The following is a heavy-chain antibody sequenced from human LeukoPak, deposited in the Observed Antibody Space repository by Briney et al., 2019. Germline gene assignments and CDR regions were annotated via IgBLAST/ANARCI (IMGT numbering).Heavy chain of an antibody. CDR3: ARLSRGSGWYSDYYYYYMDV. D-gene: IGHD6-19*01. CDR2: IYYSGST. V-gene: IGHV4-59*12. Sequence: SGTLSLTCTVSGGSIRNYYWSWIRQPPGKGLEWIGYIYYSGSTNYNPSLKSRVTISVDTSKNQFSLKLSSVTAADTAVYYCARLSRGSGWYSDYYYYYMDVWGKGTTVTISS. J-gene: IGHJ6*03. CDR1: GGSIRNYY.